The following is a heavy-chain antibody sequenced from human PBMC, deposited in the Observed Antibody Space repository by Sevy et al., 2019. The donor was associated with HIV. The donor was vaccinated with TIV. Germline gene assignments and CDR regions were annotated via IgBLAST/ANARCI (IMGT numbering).Heavy chain of an antibody. V-gene: IGHV1-8*01. CDR3: ARADLDSSSFFYYYGMDV. Sequence: ASVKVSCKASGYTLSSYDINWVRQATGQGLEWMGWMNPDSGRRGYAPKFQGRVTMTTNTSIGTAYMELRSLRSEGSAVYYCARADLDSSSFFYYYGMDVWGQGTTVTVSS. J-gene: IGHJ6*02. CDR1: GYTLSSYD. CDR2: MNPDSGRR. D-gene: IGHD6-6*01.